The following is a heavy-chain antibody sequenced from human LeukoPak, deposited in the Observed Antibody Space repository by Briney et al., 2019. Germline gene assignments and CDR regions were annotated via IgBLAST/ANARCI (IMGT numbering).Heavy chain of an antibody. CDR3: ARGVAILYYYDSSGYYLDY. CDR2: ICYSGST. CDR1: GGSISSYY. J-gene: IGHJ4*02. D-gene: IGHD3-22*01. Sequence: SETLSLTCTVSGGSISSYYWSWIRQPPGKGLEWIGYICYSGSTNYNPSLKSRVAISVDTSKNQFSLKLSSVTAADTAVYYCARGVAILYYYDSSGYYLDYWGQGTLVTVSS. V-gene: IGHV4-59*01.